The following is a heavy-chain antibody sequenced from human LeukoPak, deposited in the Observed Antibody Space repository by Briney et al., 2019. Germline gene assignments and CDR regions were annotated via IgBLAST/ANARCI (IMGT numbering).Heavy chain of an antibody. CDR1: GYTFTGYY. CDR3: ASSSLRGSDAFDI. CDR2: ISTYNGNT. J-gene: IGHJ3*02. V-gene: IGHV1-18*04. Sequence: ASVKVSCKASGYTFTGYYMHWVRQAPGQGLEWLGWISTYNGNTNYAQKFQGRVTLTTDTSASIAYLELRSLRSDDTAVYYCASSSLRGSDAFDIWGQGTMVTVSS. D-gene: IGHD3-16*01.